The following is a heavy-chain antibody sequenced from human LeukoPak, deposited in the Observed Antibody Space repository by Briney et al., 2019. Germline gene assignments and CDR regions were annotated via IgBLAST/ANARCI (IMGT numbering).Heavy chain of an antibody. D-gene: IGHD3-10*01. Sequence: ASVTVSCKASGYTFTGYDINWVRQATGQGLEWMGWLNPHSGDTGSAQTFQGRVTMTRDTSISTAYMELSSLRSEDTAVYYCARGPPHYGSGYWGQGTLVTVSS. V-gene: IGHV1-8*01. CDR1: GYTFTGYD. J-gene: IGHJ4*02. CDR3: ARGPPHYGSGY. CDR2: LNPHSGDT.